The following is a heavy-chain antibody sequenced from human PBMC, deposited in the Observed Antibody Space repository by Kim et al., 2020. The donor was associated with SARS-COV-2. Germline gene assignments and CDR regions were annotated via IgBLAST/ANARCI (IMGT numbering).Heavy chain of an antibody. Sequence: SAHSVKGRFTISRDNSKNTLYLEMISLRAEDTAVYYCVRDSSGYTGGFDYWGQGTLVTVSS. J-gene: IGHJ4*02. D-gene: IGHD6-19*01. V-gene: IGHV3-30*01. CDR3: VRDSSGYTGGFDY.